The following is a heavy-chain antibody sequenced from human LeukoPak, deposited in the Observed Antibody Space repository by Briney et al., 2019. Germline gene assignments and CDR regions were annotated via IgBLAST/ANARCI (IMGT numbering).Heavy chain of an antibody. CDR2: IHPADSDT. J-gene: IGHJ4*02. CDR3: ARMDDYGDYGIY. D-gene: IGHD4-17*01. V-gene: IGHV5-51*01. Sequence: GESLQISCHGSGSRFTSYWIGWVRQVPGKGLEWMGIIHPADSDTRFSPSFLRQVTISADKSINIAYLQWSRLKASDTAIYYCARMDDYGDYGIYWGQGTLVTVSS. CDR1: GSRFTSYW.